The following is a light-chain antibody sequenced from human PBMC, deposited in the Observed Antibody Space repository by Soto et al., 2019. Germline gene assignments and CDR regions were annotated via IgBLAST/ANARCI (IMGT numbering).Light chain of an antibody. CDR2: KAS. V-gene: IGKV1-5*03. CDR3: QQHANYPIT. Sequence: DIQMTQSPSTLSASIGDRVTINCRASRNIGSWLAWYQQKAGKAPNLLIYKASTLETGVPSRFSGSASGTEFTLTISSLQPDDFATYYCQQHANYPITFGGGTKV. J-gene: IGKJ4*01. CDR1: RNIGSW.